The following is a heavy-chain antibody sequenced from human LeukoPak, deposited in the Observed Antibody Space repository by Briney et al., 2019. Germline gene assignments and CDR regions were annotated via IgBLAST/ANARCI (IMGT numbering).Heavy chain of an antibody. Sequence: SETLSLTCAVYGGSFSGYHWSWIRQPPGKGQEWIGEINHSGSTNYNPSLKSRVTISVDTSKNQFSLKLSSVTAADTAVYYCAREQRITMMEDAFDIWGQGTMVTVSS. CDR2: INHSGST. V-gene: IGHV4-34*01. CDR3: AREQRITMMEDAFDI. CDR1: GGSFSGYH. J-gene: IGHJ3*02. D-gene: IGHD3-22*01.